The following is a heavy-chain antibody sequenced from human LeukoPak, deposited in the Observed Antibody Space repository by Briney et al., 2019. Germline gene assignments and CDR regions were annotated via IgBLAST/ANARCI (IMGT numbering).Heavy chain of an antibody. V-gene: IGHV4-59*01. D-gene: IGHD4-17*01. CDR2: IHYSEST. Sequence: PSETLSLTCTVSGGSISTYYWSRIRQPPGKGVEWIGYIHYSESTIYNPSLKSRVTISVDTSKNQFSLKLTSVTAADTAVYYCARDVYGDPFDYWGQGTLVTVSS. CDR3: ARDVYGDPFDY. J-gene: IGHJ4*02. CDR1: GGSISTYY.